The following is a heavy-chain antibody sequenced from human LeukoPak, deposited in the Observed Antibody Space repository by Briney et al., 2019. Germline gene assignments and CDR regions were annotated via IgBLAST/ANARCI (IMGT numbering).Heavy chain of an antibody. CDR3: ARGFNYAFDY. J-gene: IGHJ4*02. V-gene: IGHV3-11*04. D-gene: IGHD2-2*01. CDR1: GFTVSGNY. Sequence: GGSLRLSCAASGFTVSGNYMNWVRQAPGKGLEWFSYITSGGGTIYYADSVKGRFTISRDNAKNSLYLQINSLRADDTATYYCARGFNYAFDYWGQGTLVTVSS. CDR2: ITSGGGTI.